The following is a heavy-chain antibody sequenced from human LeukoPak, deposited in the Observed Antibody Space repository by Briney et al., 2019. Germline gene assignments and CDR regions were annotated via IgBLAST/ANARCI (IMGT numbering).Heavy chain of an antibody. CDR1: GFTFNDYA. D-gene: IGHD3-10*01. J-gene: IGHJ4*02. Sequence: GGSLRLSCAASGFTFNDYAMHWVRQAPGKGLEWVSGISWNSGSIGYADSVKGRFTISRDNAKNSLYLQMNSLRAEDTALYYCAKDISYYGSGSDYWGQGTLVTVSS. CDR2: ISWNSGSI. V-gene: IGHV3-9*01. CDR3: AKDISYYGSGSDY.